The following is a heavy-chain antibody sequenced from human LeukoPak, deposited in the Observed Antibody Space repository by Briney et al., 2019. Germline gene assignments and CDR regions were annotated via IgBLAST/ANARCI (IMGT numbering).Heavy chain of an antibody. CDR2: ISSGSTDI. CDR3: GRGHWGLDY. J-gene: IGHJ4*02. D-gene: IGHD7-27*01. V-gene: IGHV3-21*01. Sequence: KPGGSLRLSCAASGFTFSSYAMSWVRQAPGKGLEWVSSISSGSTDIYYGDSVKGRFAISRDNAKNSLYLQMNSLRAEDTAVYYCGRGHWGLDYWGQGALVTVSS. CDR1: GFTFSSYA.